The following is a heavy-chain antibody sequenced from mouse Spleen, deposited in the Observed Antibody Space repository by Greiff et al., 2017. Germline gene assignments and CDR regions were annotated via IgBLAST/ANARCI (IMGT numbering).Heavy chain of an antibody. CDR1: GYTFTDYN. CDR2: INPNNGGT. CDR3: ARGAMITTAWFAY. D-gene: IGHD2-4*01. Sequence: EVQLQQSGPELVKPGASVKMSCKASGYTFTDYNMHWVKQSHGKSLEWIGYINPNNGGTSYNQKFKGKATLTVNKSSSTAYMELRSLTSEDSAVYYCARGAMITTAWFAYWGQGTLVTVSA. V-gene: IGHV1-22*01. J-gene: IGHJ3*01.